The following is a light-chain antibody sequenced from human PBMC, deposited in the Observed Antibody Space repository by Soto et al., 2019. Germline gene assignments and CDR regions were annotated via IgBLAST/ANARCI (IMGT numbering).Light chain of an antibody. CDR2: LNSDGSH. J-gene: IGLJ2*01. CDR3: QTWASGIVV. CDR1: GGHSTYA. Sequence: QPVLTQSPSASASLGASVKLTCTLSGGHSTYAIAWHQQQPEKGPRYLMRLNSDGSHNKGDGIPDRFSGSISGAERYLTISCLHSEDEADYYCQTWASGIVVFGGGTKVTVL. V-gene: IGLV4-69*01.